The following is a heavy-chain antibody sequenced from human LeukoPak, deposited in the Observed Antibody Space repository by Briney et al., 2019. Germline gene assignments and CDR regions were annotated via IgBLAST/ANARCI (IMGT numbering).Heavy chain of an antibody. CDR2: ISYDGSNK. CDR1: GFTFSSYA. Sequence: GGSLRLSRAASGFTFSSYAMHWVRQAPGKGLEWVAVISYDGSNKYYADSVKGRFTISRDNSKNTLYLQMNSLRAEDTAVYYCARAPSVPPRRVIAVAPQLSYYFDYWGQGTLVTVSS. D-gene: IGHD6-19*01. CDR3: ARAPSVPPRRVIAVAPQLSYYFDY. V-gene: IGHV3-30-3*01. J-gene: IGHJ4*02.